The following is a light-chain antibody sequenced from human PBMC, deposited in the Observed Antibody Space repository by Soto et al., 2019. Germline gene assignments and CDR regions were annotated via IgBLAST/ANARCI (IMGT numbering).Light chain of an antibody. V-gene: IGKV3-11*01. CDR3: QQRSNWPRMYT. CDR2: DAS. J-gene: IGKJ2*01. Sequence: EIVLTQSPATLSLSPGERATLSCRASQSVSSYLAWYQQKPGQAPRLLIYDASNRATGIPARFSGSGSGTDFTLTISSLEPXXXXXYYCQQRSNWPRMYTFGQGTKLEIK. CDR1: QSVSSY.